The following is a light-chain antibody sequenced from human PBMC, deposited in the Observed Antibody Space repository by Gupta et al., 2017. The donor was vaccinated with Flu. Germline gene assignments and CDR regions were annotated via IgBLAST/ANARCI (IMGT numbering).Light chain of an antibody. J-gene: IGLJ3*02. CDR3: ASWDDRLSGPV. V-gene: IGLV1-47*01. CDR1: SSNIGSNY. CDR2: RTN. Sequence: RVTIFCSGSSSNIGSNYVYCYQQLPGAAPKLLIYRTNQRLSGVPDRFSGSKSGTSASLAISGLRSEDEADYYCASWDDRLSGPVFGGGTKLTVL.